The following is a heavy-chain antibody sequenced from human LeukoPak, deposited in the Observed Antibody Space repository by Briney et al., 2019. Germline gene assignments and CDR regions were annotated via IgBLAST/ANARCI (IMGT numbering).Heavy chain of an antibody. CDR3: ARGGYSGSDWTT. V-gene: IGHV4-34*01. J-gene: IGHJ5*02. CDR2: IYHSGDT. D-gene: IGHD5-12*01. CDR1: GGSFSGYY. Sequence: SETLSLTCAVYGGSFSGYYWSWIRQPPGKGLEWIAYIYHSGDTRYNPSLKSRVTISVDTSKSQFSLKLSSVTAADTAVYYCARGGYSGSDWTTWGQGTRVTVSS.